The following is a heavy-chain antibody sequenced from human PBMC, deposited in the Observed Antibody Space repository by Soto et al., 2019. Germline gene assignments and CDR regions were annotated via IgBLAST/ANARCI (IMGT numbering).Heavy chain of an antibody. J-gene: IGHJ6*02. CDR1: GYSFTSYW. V-gene: IGHV5-51*01. D-gene: IGHD2-2*01. CDR2: IYPGDSDT. Sequence: GESLKISCKGSGYSFTSYWIGWVRQMPGKGLEWTGIIYPGDSDTRYSPSFQGQVTISADKSISTAYLQWSSLKASDTAMYYCARVPEGYCSSTSCYPSRYYYYYGMDVWGQGTTVTVSS. CDR3: ARVPEGYCSSTSCYPSRYYYYYGMDV.